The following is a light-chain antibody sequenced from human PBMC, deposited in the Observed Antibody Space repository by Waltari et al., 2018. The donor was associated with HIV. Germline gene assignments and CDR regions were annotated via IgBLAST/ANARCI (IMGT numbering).Light chain of an antibody. V-gene: IGLV6-57*03. CDR3: QSFDTNNHWV. J-gene: IGLJ3*02. Sequence: NFMLTQPHSVSESPEKTVTISCPRTRGSIASHYVQWFQQRPGKAPTTILYEDYQRPSGVPDRFSGTLDESSNSASLTISGVKTEDEADYYCQSFDTNNHWVFGGGTRLTVL. CDR1: RGSIASHY. CDR2: EDY.